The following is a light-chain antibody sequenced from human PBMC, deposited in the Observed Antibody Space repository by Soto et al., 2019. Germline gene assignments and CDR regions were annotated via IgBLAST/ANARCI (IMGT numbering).Light chain of an antibody. V-gene: IGKV3-20*01. J-gene: IGKJ4*01. CDR3: QYYIFSPPGIT. CDR1: QSVGSKY. CDR2: GSY. Sequence: EIVLTQSPGTLSLSPGERATLSCRASQSVGSKYLAWYQQKPGQAPRLVILGSYSRATGIPDRFSGSGSGTDFTLTISRLEPEDFARYYCQYYIFSPPGITVGGVTRVEIK.